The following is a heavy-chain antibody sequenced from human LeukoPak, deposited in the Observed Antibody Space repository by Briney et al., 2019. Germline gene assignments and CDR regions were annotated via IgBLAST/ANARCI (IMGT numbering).Heavy chain of an antibody. V-gene: IGHV1-69*13. CDR2: IIPIFGTA. J-gene: IGHJ4*02. CDR1: GGTFSSYA. CDR3: ATPQYYDSSGYYFLFDY. Sequence: GASVKVSCKASGGTFSSYAICWVRQAPGQGLEWMGGIIPIFGTANYAQKFQGRATITADESTSTAYMELSSLRSEDTAVYYCATPQYYDSSGYYFLFDYWGQGTLVTVSS. D-gene: IGHD3-22*01.